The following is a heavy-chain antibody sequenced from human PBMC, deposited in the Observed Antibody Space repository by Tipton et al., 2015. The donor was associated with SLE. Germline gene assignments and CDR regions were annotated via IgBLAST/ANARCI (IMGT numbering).Heavy chain of an antibody. V-gene: IGHV3-9*01. J-gene: IGHJ4*02. CDR2: ISWNSGGI. Sequence: RSLRLSCAASGFTFHDYAMHWVRQAPGKGLEWVSGISWNSGGIGYADSVKGRFTISRDNAKSSLYLQMNSLRAEDTAVYYCATSRSFDYWGQGTLVTVSS. D-gene: IGHD3-16*02. CDR1: GFTFHDYA. CDR3: ATSRSFDY.